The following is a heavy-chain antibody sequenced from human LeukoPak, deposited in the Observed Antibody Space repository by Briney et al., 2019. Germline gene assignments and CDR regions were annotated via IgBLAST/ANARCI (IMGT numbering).Heavy chain of an antibody. CDR1: GYTFTNYW. Sequence: NRGESLKISCKGSGYTFTNYWIGWVRQMPVKGLEFMGIIYPGDSDTRYSPSFQGQVTISVDKSINTAYLQWSSLKASDSAMYYCARAGYSNRWDGVDYWGQGTLVTVSS. D-gene: IGHD2/OR15-2a*01. J-gene: IGHJ4*02. V-gene: IGHV5-51*01. CDR2: IYPGDSDT. CDR3: ARAGYSNRWDGVDY.